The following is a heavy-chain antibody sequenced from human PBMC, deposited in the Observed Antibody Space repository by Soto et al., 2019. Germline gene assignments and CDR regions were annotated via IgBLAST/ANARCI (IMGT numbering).Heavy chain of an antibody. V-gene: IGHV1-8*01. J-gene: IGHJ6*02. D-gene: IGHD3-3*01. CDR2: MNPNSGNT. CDR3: ARSPFYDFWSGFLEGYYYYGMDV. Sequence: ASVKVSCKASGYTFTSYDINWVRQATGQGLEWMGWMNPNSGNTGYAQKFQGRVTMTRNTSISTAYMELSSLRSEDTAVYYCARSPFYDFWSGFLEGYYYYGMDVWGQGTTVTVSS. CDR1: GYTFTSYD.